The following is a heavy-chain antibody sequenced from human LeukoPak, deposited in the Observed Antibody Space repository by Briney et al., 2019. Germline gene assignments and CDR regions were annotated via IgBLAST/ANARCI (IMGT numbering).Heavy chain of an antibody. Sequence: GGSLRLSYVASGFTFSSYWMSWVRQAPGKGLEWVANIKRDGSERYYVDSVMGRFTMSRDNAKNSLYLQMDSLRAEDTAVYYCARGYYYDFSGYYLDYWGQGTLVTVSS. D-gene: IGHD3-22*01. CDR2: IKRDGSER. CDR3: ARGYYYDFSGYYLDY. J-gene: IGHJ4*02. CDR1: GFTFSSYW. V-gene: IGHV3-7*01.